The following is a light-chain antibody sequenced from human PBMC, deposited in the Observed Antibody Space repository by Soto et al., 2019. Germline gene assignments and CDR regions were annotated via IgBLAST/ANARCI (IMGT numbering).Light chain of an antibody. CDR3: XXXXXSPKP. J-gene: IGKJ1*01. CDR1: QXVSXXX. V-gene: IGKV3-20*01. Sequence: VLXXSPXTLSLXPGERXXLSXRASQXVSXXXLAWYQQKPGQAPRLLIYAASTRATGIPDRFSGSGSGTXXTLXXXRLXXXDXXXXXXXXXXXSPKPFGQGTKVEIK. CDR2: AAS.